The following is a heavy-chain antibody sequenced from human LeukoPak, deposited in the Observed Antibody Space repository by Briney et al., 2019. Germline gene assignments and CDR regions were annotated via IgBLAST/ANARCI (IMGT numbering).Heavy chain of an antibody. J-gene: IGHJ4*02. CDR3: ARDVGGALAY. CDR2: IRGVEGVK. D-gene: IGHD4-17*01. V-gene: IGHV3-7*03. CDR1: GVTFRNYW. Sequence: GGSLRVSCTDSGVTFRNYWMAWVRQAPGEGLERVSNIRGVEGVKNTVESVKSGFTISRDNAKKSLYLQMNSLRVEDTAVYYCARDVGGALAYWGQGTLVTVSS.